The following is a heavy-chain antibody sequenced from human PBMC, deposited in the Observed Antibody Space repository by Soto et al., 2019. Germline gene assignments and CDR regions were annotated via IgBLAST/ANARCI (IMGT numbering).Heavy chain of an antibody. V-gene: IGHV1-8*01. CDR1: GYTFTSYD. CDR3: AGGLLRGPLDY. J-gene: IGHJ4*02. CDR2: MNPNSGNT. Sequence: GASVKVSCKASGYTFTSYDINWVRQATGQGFEYLGWMNPNSGNTFYADSVKGRFTIFRDDSKNTLYLQMNSLRAEDTAVYYCAGGLLRGPLDYCGPGTLVTVSS. D-gene: IGHD3-3*01.